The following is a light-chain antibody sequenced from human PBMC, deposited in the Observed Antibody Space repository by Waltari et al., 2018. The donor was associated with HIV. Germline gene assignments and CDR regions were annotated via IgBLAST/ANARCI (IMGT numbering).Light chain of an antibody. CDR1: SSDVARYKL. CDR2: AVT. J-gene: IGLJ1*01. CDR3: CSYAGTSTYV. V-gene: IGLV2-23*02. Sequence: QSALTHPASVSGSPGQSITISCTGTSSDVARYKLFPWYHTHPGKAPKVMIYAVTKRPSGVSDRFSGSKSGNTASLTISGLQAEDEADYYCCSYAGTSTYVFGTGTKVTVL.